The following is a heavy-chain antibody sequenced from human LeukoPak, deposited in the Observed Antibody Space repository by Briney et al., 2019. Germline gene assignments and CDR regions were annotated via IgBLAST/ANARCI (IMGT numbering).Heavy chain of an antibody. CDR2: TYYSGST. J-gene: IGHJ4*02. V-gene: IGHV4-39*01. CDR1: GGSISSSSYY. CDR3: ARRQGIAYYFDY. Sequence: SETLSLTCTVSGGSISSSSYYWGWIRQPPGKGLEWIGSTYYSGSTYYNPSLKSRVTISVDTSKNQFSLKLSSVTAADTAVYYCARRQGIAYYFDYWGQGTLVTVSS.